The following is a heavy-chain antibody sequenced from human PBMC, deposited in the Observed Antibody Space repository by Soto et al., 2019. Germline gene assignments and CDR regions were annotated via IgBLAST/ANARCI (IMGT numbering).Heavy chain of an antibody. D-gene: IGHD3-10*02. Sequence: QVQLVQSGAEVKKPGASVKVSCKASGYTLTAYYIHWVRQAPGQGREWMGIMNPGDGSTRYAQMFQGRVTMIRDTSTSTVYMELNSLRSEDTAVYYCARSYVQSRPIDNWGQGTLVTVSS. CDR2: MNPGDGST. J-gene: IGHJ4*02. V-gene: IGHV1-46*01. CDR1: GYTLTAYY. CDR3: ARSYVQSRPIDN.